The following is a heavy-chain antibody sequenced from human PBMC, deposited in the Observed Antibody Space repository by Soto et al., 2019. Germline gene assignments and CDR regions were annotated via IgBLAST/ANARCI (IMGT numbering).Heavy chain of an antibody. CDR1: GYTFTGYY. Sequence: AAVKVSCKASGYTFTGYYIHWVRQAPGQGLEWMGWINPNSGDTNYAQKFQGRVTMTRDTSIRTAYMELSRVRSDDTAVYYCARALATDYWGQGTLVTVSS. J-gene: IGHJ4*02. CDR3: ARALATDY. V-gene: IGHV1-2*02. CDR2: INPNSGDT.